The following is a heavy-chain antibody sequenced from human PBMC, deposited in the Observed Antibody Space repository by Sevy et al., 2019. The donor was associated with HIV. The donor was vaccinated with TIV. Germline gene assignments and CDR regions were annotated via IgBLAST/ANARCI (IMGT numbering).Heavy chain of an antibody. D-gene: IGHD3-16*01. Sequence: GGTLRLTCAASGFTFSSYGMHWVRQAPGKGLEWVAVIWYDGSNKYYADSVKGRFTIPGDNSKNTLYLQMNSMRAEDTAVYYGARPPGGGDLRRPLFDYWGQGTLVTVSS. V-gene: IGHV3-33*01. J-gene: IGHJ4*02. CDR3: ARPPGGGDLRRPLFDY. CDR1: GFTFSSYG. CDR2: IWYDGSNK.